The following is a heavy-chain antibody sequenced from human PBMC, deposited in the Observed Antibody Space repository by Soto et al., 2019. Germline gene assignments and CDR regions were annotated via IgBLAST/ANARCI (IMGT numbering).Heavy chain of an antibody. CDR1: GFTFSSYG. D-gene: IGHD3-10*01. J-gene: IGHJ4*02. Sequence: QVQLVESGGGVVQPGRSLRLSCAASGFTFSSYGMHWVRQAPGKGLEWVAVIWYDGSNKYYADSVKGRFTISRDNSKNTLYLQMNSLRAEDTAVYYCARGVGWFGESAPNYWGQGTPVTVSS. CDR3: ARGVGWFGESAPNY. V-gene: IGHV3-33*01. CDR2: IWYDGSNK.